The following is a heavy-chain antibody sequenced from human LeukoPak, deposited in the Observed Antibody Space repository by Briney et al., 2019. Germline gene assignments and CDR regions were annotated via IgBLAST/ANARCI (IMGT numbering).Heavy chain of an antibody. CDR1: GFTFGDYA. CDR3: ARVLGVVITKGVFDI. CDR2: IYSGGST. V-gene: IGHV3-53*01. D-gene: IGHD3-3*01. Sequence: GGSLRLSCTASGFTFGDYAMSWVRQAPGKGLEWVSVIYSGGSTYYADSVKGRFTISRDNSKNTLYLQMNSLRAEDTAVYYCARVLGVVITKGVFDIWGQGTMVTVSS. J-gene: IGHJ3*02.